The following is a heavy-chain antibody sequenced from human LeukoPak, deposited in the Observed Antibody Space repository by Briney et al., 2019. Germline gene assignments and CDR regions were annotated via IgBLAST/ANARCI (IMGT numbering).Heavy chain of an antibody. CDR3: ARPVETL. J-gene: IGHJ4*02. V-gene: IGHV3-30-3*01. Sequence: GRSLRLSCAASGFTFSSYAMHWVRQAPGKGLEWVAVISYDGSNKYYADSVKGRFTISRDNSKNTLYLQMNSLRAEDTAVYYCARPVETLWGQGTLVTVSS. CDR1: GFTFSSYA. D-gene: IGHD4-23*01. CDR2: ISYDGSNK.